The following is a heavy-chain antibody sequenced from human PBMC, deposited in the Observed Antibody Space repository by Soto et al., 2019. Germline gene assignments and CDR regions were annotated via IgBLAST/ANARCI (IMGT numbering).Heavy chain of an antibody. CDR2: IWYDGSLQ. CDR1: GFSFENYG. Sequence: GGSLRLSCAASGFSFENYGMHWVRQAPGRGLEWVAIIWYDGSLQYYAAAVKGRFTISRDNSKNTLYLEMNSLRAEDTAVYYCANLWGDGYNLGQDYNGMDVWGQGTTVTVSS. J-gene: IGHJ6*02. V-gene: IGHV3-33*06. CDR3: ANLWGDGYNLGQDYNGMDV. D-gene: IGHD5-12*01.